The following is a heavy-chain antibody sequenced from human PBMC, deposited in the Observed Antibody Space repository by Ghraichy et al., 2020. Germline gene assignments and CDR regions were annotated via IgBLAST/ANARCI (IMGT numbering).Heavy chain of an antibody. Sequence: LSLTCAASKFSFTTYSLNWVRQAPGKGLEWVSSISSSGFTAYYADSVKGRFTISRDNSNDTLYLQMNSLRADDTAVYYCANPKVATIESYYYFGLDVWGQGTTVTVSS. D-gene: IGHD5-24*01. CDR1: KFSFTTYS. CDR2: ISSSGFTA. J-gene: IGHJ6*02. CDR3: ANPKVATIESYYYFGLDV. V-gene: IGHV3-23*01.